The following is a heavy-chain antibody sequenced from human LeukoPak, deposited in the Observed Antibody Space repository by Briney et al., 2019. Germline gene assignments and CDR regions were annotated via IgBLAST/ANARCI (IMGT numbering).Heavy chain of an antibody. CDR1: GFTFSSYA. D-gene: IGHD1-26*01. V-gene: IGHV3-7*05. Sequence: TGGSLRLSCAASGFTFSSYAMSWVRQAPGKGLEWVANVKQDGIIKTYADSVRGRFTISRDNAKNSLYLQMDTLRVEDTAVYYCARWGGGFDYWGQGTLVTVSS. CDR2: VKQDGIIK. CDR3: ARWGGGFDY. J-gene: IGHJ4*02.